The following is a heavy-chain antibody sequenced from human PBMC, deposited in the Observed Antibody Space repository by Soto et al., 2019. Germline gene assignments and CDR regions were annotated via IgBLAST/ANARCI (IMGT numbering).Heavy chain of an antibody. CDR2: IRSKANSYAT. D-gene: IGHD1-26*01. J-gene: IGHJ3*02. V-gene: IGHV3-73*01. Sequence: VQLVESGGGVVQPGRSLRLSCAASGFTFSSYAMHWVRQASGKGLEWVGRIRSKANSYATAYAASVKGRFTISRDDSKNTAYLQMNSLKTEDTAVYYCTRHISGSYGDDAFDIWGQGTMVTVSS. CDR3: TRHISGSYGDDAFDI. CDR1: GFTFSSYA.